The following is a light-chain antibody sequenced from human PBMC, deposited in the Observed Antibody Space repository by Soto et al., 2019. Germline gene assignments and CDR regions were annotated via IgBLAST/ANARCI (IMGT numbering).Light chain of an antibody. Sequence: QSALTQPASVSGSPGQSITISCAGTSSDVGGYTYVSWYQQHPGKAPKVMIYDVSNRPSGVSNRFSGSKSGNTASLTISGLQAEDEADYYCTSYTSSSTPYVFGGGTKVTVL. CDR2: DVS. CDR1: SSDVGGYTY. J-gene: IGLJ1*01. CDR3: TSYTSSSTPYV. V-gene: IGLV2-14*01.